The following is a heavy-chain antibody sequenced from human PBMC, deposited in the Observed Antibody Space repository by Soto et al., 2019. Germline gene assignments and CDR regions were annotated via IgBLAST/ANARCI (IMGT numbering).Heavy chain of an antibody. CDR1: GFTFSSYE. D-gene: IGHD3-22*01. J-gene: IGHJ4*02. CDR3: ARGDSSGYYYGAWTDY. V-gene: IGHV3-48*03. Sequence: PGGSLRLSCAASGFTFSSYEMNWVRQAPGKGLEWVSYISSSGSTIYYADSVKGRFTISRDNAKNSLYLQMNSLRAEDTAVYYCARGDSSGYYYGAWTDYWGQGTLVT. CDR2: ISSSGSTI.